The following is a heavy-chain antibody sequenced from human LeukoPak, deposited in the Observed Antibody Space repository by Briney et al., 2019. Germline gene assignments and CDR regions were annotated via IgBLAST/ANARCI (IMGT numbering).Heavy chain of an antibody. CDR2: ISGSGGST. D-gene: IGHD3-3*01. CDR1: GFTFSSYA. V-gene: IGHV3-23*01. J-gene: IGHJ4*02. CDR3: ARGPSITIFGVVIMPTPFFDY. Sequence: GGSLRLSCAASGFTFSSYAMSWVRQAPGKGLEWVSAISGSGGSTYYADSVKGRFTISRDNSKNTLYLQMNSLRAEDTAVYYCARGPSITIFGVVIMPTPFFDYWGQGTLVTVSS.